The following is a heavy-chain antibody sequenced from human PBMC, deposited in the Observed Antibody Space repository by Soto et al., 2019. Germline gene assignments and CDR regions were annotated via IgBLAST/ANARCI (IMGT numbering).Heavy chain of an antibody. Sequence: GSLRISCAASGFTFSSYAMHWVRQAPGKGLEYVSAISSNGGSTYYANSVKGRFTISRDNSKNTLYLQMGSLRAEDMAVYYCARDGSCSGGSCYVDLAFDIWGQGTMVTVSS. CDR1: GFTFSSYA. CDR3: ARDGSCSGGSCYVDLAFDI. CDR2: ISSNGGST. D-gene: IGHD2-15*01. J-gene: IGHJ3*02. V-gene: IGHV3-64*01.